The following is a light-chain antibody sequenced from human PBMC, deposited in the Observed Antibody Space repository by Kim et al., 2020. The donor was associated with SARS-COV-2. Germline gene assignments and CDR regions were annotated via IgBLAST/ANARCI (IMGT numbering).Light chain of an antibody. CDR2: GIS. CDR3: QQYADSPPT. CDR1: QSISSIH. J-gene: IGKJ1*01. Sequence: SPGKRPTLPCRASQSISSIHVAWYQQKRGRAPRLIIYGISNRATDIPDRFSGSGAGTDFTLTISRLEPEDFAVNYCQQYADSPPTFGQGTKVDIK. V-gene: IGKV3-20*01.